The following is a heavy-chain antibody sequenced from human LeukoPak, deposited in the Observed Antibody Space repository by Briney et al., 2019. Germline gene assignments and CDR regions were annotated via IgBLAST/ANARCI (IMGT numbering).Heavy chain of an antibody. V-gene: IGHV3-13*01. J-gene: IGHJ4*02. D-gene: IGHD3-10*01. Sequence: GGSLRLSCAASGFAFSSYDMHWVRHVSGKGLEWVSGIGAFGDTYYGVAVRGRFTISRDKAKNSLYLQMNSLGAGDTAVYFCARAASYNYNNRPYLFDSWGQGTLVAVSS. CDR3: ARAASYNYNNRPYLFDS. CDR2: IGAFGDT. CDR1: GFAFSSYD.